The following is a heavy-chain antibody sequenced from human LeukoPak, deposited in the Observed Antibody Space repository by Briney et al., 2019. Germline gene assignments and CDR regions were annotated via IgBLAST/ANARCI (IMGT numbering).Heavy chain of an antibody. J-gene: IGHJ4*02. CDR2: IQYDGSNK. V-gene: IGHV3-30*02. Sequence: PGGSLRLSCAASGFTFSYYGMHWVRQAPGKGLEWVAFIQYDGSNKYYADSVKGRFTISRDNSKNTLYLQMNSLRAEDTALYYCAKDDMIVVMVAATLDYWGQGTLVTVSS. CDR3: AKDDMIVVMVAATLDY. D-gene: IGHD2-15*01. CDR1: GFTFSYYG.